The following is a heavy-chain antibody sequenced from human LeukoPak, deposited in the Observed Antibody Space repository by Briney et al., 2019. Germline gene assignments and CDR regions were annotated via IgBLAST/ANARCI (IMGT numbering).Heavy chain of an antibody. V-gene: IGHV3-30*18. D-gene: IGHD6-19*01. CDR3: AKDPHSSGWYFTAFDY. Sequence: GGSLRLSCAASGFTFSSYGMHWVRQAPGKGLEWVAVISYDGSNTFYADSVKGRFTISRDNSKNTLYLQVNSLRAEDTAVYYCAKDPHSSGWYFTAFDYWGQGTLVTVSS. J-gene: IGHJ4*02. CDR2: ISYDGSNT. CDR1: GFTFSSYG.